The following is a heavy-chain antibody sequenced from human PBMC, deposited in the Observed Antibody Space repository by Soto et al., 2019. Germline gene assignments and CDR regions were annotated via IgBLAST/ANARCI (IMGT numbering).Heavy chain of an antibody. Sequence: QVQLVQSGAVVKKPGSSVTVSCKASGGMFSDYTISWVRQAPGQGLEWMGGIIPIFGGPHYAQKFQGRVTIIADKPTNAVYLELRALTSEDTAVYYFAKKGGGASIDFWRANWFDPWGQGTLVTVSS. CDR1: GGMFSDYT. CDR2: IIPIFGGP. D-gene: IGHD3-3*01. V-gene: IGHV1-69*06. CDR3: AKKGGGASIDFWRANWFDP. J-gene: IGHJ5*02.